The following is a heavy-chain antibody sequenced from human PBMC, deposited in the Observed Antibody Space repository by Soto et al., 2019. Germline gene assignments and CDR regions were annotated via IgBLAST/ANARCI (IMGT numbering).Heavy chain of an antibody. CDR3: AKVFWEGCSGGSCYFGH. D-gene: IGHD2-15*01. V-gene: IGHV3-23*01. CDR2: ISGSGGST. CDR1: GFTFSSYA. Sequence: EVQLLESGGGLVQPGGSLRLSCAASGFTFSSYAMSWVRQAPGKGLEWVSAISGSGGSTYYADSVKGRFTISRDNSKNTLYLQMNSLRVEDTAVYYCAKVFWEGCSGGSCYFGHWGQGTMVTVSS. J-gene: IGHJ3*01.